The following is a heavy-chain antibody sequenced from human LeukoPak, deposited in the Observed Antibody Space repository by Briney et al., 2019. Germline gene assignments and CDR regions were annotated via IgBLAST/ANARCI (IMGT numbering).Heavy chain of an antibody. CDR3: ARTGIVGATPDY. V-gene: IGHV4-39*07. CDR1: GGSISSSSYY. D-gene: IGHD1-26*01. CDR2: IYYSGNT. J-gene: IGHJ4*02. Sequence: SETLSLTRTVSGGSISSSSYYWGWSRQPPGKRLEWIGTIYYSGNTYYNPSLKSRVTISVDTYKNQFSLKLSSVTAADTAVYYCARTGIVGATPDYWGQGTLVTVSS.